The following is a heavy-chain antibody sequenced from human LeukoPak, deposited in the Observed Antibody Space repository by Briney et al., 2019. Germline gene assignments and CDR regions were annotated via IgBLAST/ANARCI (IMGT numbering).Heavy chain of an antibody. J-gene: IGHJ4*02. CDR3: ARGVYYDQ. Sequence: GGSLRLSCAASGFTFSSYAMHWVRQAPGKGLEYVSAISSNGGSTYYANSVKGRFTISRDNSKNTLYLQMGSLRAEDMAVYYCARGVYYDQWGQGTLVTVSS. V-gene: IGHV3-64*01. CDR1: GFTFSSYA. CDR2: ISSNGGST.